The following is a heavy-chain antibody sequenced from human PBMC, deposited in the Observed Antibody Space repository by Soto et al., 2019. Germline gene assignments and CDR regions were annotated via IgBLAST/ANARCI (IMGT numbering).Heavy chain of an antibody. J-gene: IGHJ6*03. D-gene: IGHD6-19*01. CDR2: ISGSGDST. Sequence: GGSLRLSCAASGFTFSSYAMSWVRQAPGKGLEWVSGISGSGDSTYNADSVKGRFTISRDNSENTLYLQMNSLRAEDTAVYYCAKDPLAVAGLGFYYMDVWGKGTTVTVSS. CDR3: AKDPLAVAGLGFYYMDV. CDR1: GFTFSSYA. V-gene: IGHV3-23*01.